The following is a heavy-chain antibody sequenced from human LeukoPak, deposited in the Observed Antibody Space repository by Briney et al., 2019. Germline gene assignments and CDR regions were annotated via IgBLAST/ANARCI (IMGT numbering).Heavy chain of an antibody. D-gene: IGHD1-26*01. CDR1: GGSFSGYY. Sequence: TASETLSLTCAVYGGSFSGYYWSWIRQPPGKGLEWIGEINHSGSTNYNPSLKSRVTISVDTSKNQFSLKLSSVTAADTAVYYCARQLPPDAFDIWGQGTMVTVSS. J-gene: IGHJ3*02. CDR2: INHSGST. V-gene: IGHV4-34*01. CDR3: ARQLPPDAFDI.